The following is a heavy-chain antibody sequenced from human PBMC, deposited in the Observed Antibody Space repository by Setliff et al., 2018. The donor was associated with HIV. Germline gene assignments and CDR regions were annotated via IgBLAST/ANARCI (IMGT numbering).Heavy chain of an antibody. CDR1: GFTLSYHG. D-gene: IGHD3-10*01. CDR3: ARDPRRGIRGNWFDT. CDR2: IGFDGTNE. J-gene: IGHJ5*02. Sequence: GGSLRLSCVASGFTLSYHGIHWLRQTPGKGLQWVAFIGFDGTNEHYVDSVKGRFTISRDNSKDTVYLQMSSLRVEDTGVYFCARDPRRGIRGNWFDTWGQGTLVTVSS. V-gene: IGHV3-30*02.